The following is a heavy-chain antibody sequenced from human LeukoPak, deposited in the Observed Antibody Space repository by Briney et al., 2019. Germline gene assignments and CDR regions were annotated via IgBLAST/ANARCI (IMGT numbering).Heavy chain of an antibody. CDR1: GGSISSSSYY. CDR3: ARLYGGLGGYFDY. CDR2: IYYSGST. J-gene: IGHJ4*02. D-gene: IGHD4-23*01. V-gene: IGHV4-39*01. Sequence: SETLSLTCTVSGGSISSSSYYWGWIRQPPGKGQEWIGSIYYSGSTYYNPSLKSRVTISVDTSKNQFSLKLSSVTAADTAVYYCARLYGGLGGYFDYWGQGTLVTVSS.